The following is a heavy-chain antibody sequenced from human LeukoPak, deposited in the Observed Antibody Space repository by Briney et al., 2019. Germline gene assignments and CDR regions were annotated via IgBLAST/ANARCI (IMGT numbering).Heavy chain of an antibody. CDR1: GFTFSTHN. Sequence: GGSLRLSCPASGFTFSTHNMDWVRQAPGKGLEWISYIKSGGDVTYYADSVKGRFTISRDNAKNSPYLQTNSLTAEDTAVYYCARGAGRYGDYRDYWGQGTLVTVSS. J-gene: IGHJ4*02. V-gene: IGHV3-48*04. D-gene: IGHD4-17*01. CDR2: IKSGGDVT. CDR3: ARGAGRYGDYRDY.